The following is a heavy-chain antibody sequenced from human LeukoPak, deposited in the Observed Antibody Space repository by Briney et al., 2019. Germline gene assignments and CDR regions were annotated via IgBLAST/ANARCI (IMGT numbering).Heavy chain of an antibody. J-gene: IGHJ6*03. CDR3: STTVGYWDSYYYMDV. CDR2: ISCDGSNK. CDR1: GFTFSSYG. V-gene: IGHV3-30*03. D-gene: IGHD3-22*01. Sequence: GGSLRLSCAASGFTFSSYGMHWVRQAPGNGLDGVAVISCDGSNKYYADSVKGRFTISRDNYKNIPYLQMNSLRAEDTAVYYCSTTVGYWDSYYYMDVWGKGTTVTVSS.